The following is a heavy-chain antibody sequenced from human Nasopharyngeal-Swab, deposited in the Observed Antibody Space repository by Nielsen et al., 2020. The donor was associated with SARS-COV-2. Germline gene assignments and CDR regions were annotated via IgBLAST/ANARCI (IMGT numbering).Heavy chain of an antibody. V-gene: IGHV1-46*01. J-gene: IGHJ5*02. CDR3: ARGGDPREVVAATDCFDP. CDR2: SA. D-gene: IGHD2-15*01. Sequence: SARYPQNFQGRVTMTRDTSTSTVYMELSSLRSEDTAVYYCARGGDPREVVAATDCFDPWGQGTLVTVSS.